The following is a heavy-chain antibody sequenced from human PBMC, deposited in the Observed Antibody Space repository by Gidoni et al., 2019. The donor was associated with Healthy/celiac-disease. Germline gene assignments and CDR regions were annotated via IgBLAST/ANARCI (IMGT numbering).Heavy chain of an antibody. V-gene: IGHV1-8*01. Sequence: QVQLVQSGAEVKKPGASVKVSCKASGYTFTSYDINWVRQATGQGLEWMGWMNPNSGNNGYAQKFQGRVTMTRNTSISTAYMELSSLRSEDTAVYYCARGGGYFDWLDRGAEYDYWGQGTLVTVSS. J-gene: IGHJ4*02. D-gene: IGHD3-9*01. CDR3: ARGGGYFDWLDRGAEYDY. CDR1: GYTFTSYD. CDR2: MNPNSGNN.